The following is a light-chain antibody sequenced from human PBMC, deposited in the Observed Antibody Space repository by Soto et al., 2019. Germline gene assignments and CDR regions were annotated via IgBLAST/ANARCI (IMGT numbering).Light chain of an antibody. Sequence: QSALTQPASVSGSPGQSITISCTGSSSDVGGYEYVSWYQHHPGKAPKLMIYEVSNRPSGVSNRFSGSKSGNTASLPISGLQSEDEADYYCSSYTSSRSVVFGGGTKLTVL. J-gene: IGLJ2*01. CDR1: SSDVGGYEY. CDR2: EVS. CDR3: SSYTSSRSVV. V-gene: IGLV2-14*01.